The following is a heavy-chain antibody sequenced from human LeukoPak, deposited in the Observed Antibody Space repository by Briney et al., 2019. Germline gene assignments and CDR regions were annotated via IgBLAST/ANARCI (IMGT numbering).Heavy chain of an antibody. D-gene: IGHD7-27*01. CDR3: ARVGATNWAYYFDY. J-gene: IGHJ4*02. CDR1: GPTFSSYE. CDR2: ISTSITIT. V-gene: IGHV3-48*03. Sequence: GGSLRLSCAASGPTFSSYEMNWVRQAPGKGLEWISYISTSITITSYADSVKGRFTISRDNAKNSLYLQLNSLRDEDTAVYYCARVGATNWAYYFDYWGQGTLVTVSS.